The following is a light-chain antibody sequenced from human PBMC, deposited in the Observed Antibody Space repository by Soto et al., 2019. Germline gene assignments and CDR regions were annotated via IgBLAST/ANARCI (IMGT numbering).Light chain of an antibody. V-gene: IGLV4-69*01. CDR2: LNSDGSH. Sequence: QLVLTQSPSASASLGASVKLTCTLSSGHSDYAIAWHQQQPEKGPRYLMKLNSDGSHSKGDGIPDRFPGSSSGAERYLTISSLQSDDEADYYCQTWATGFHVVFGGGTKLTVL. CDR3: QTWATGFHVV. J-gene: IGLJ2*01. CDR1: SGHSDYA.